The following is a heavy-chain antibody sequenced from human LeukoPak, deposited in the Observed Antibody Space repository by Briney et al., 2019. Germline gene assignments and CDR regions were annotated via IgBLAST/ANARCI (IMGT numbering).Heavy chain of an antibody. Sequence: GGSLRLSCAASGFTFTNFAMHWVRQAPGKGLEWVAVISNDERNKYYADSVKGRFTISRDNAKNSLYLQMNSLRAEDTAVYYCARSYYYDSSGYLDYWGQGTLVTVSS. D-gene: IGHD3-22*01. CDR1: GFTFTNFA. J-gene: IGHJ4*02. CDR2: ISNDERNK. V-gene: IGHV3-30*04. CDR3: ARSYYYDSSGYLDY.